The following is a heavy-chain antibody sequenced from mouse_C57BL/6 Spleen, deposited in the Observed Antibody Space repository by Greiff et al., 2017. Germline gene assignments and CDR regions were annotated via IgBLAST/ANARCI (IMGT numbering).Heavy chain of an antibody. CDR1: GFTFSSYA. V-gene: IGHV5-9-1*02. D-gene: IGHD2-5*01. Sequence: EVMLVESGEGLVKPGGSLKLSCAASGFTFSSYAMSWVRQTPEKRLEWVAYISSGGDYIYYADTVKGRFTISRDNARNTLYLQMSSLKSEDTAMYYCTSIVTTRGFYYYAMDYWGQGTSVTVSS. CDR3: TSIVTTRGFYYYAMDY. CDR2: ISSGGDYI. J-gene: IGHJ4*01.